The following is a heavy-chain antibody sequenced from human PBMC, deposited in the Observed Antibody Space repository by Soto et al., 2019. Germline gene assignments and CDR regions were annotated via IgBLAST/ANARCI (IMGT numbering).Heavy chain of an antibody. D-gene: IGHD2-2*01. V-gene: IGHV4-39*01. Sequence: SETLSLSCTVSGGSISSSSYYWGWIRQPPGKGLEWIGSIYYSGSTYNNPSLKSRVTISVDTSKNQFSLKLSSVTAADTAVYYCAVYCSTSSCLRRAFDIWGQGTMVTVSS. J-gene: IGHJ3*02. CDR3: AVYCSTSSCLRRAFDI. CDR2: IYYSGST. CDR1: GGSISSSSYY.